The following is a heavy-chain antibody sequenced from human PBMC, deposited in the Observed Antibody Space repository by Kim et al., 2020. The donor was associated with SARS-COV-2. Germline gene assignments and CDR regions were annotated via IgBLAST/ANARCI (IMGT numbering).Heavy chain of an antibody. J-gene: IGHJ4*02. V-gene: IGHV3-48*03. CDR1: GFTFSSYE. Sequence: GGSLRLSCAASGFTFSSYEMNWVRQAPGKGLEWVSYISSSGSTIYYADYVKGRFTISRDNAKNSLYLQMNSLRAEDTAVYYCAREGYYDSSGYYNWGQGTLVTVSS. CDR2: ISSSGSTI. CDR3: AREGYYDSSGYYN. D-gene: IGHD3-22*01.